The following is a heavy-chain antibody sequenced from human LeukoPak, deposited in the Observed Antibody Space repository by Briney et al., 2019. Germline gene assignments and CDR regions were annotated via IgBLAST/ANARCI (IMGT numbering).Heavy chain of an antibody. CDR1: GYTFTGYY. J-gene: IGHJ4*02. CDR3: ARGVLWFGELLKGGFDY. V-gene: IGHV1-2*06. CDR2: INPNSGGT. D-gene: IGHD3-10*01. Sequence: ASVKVSCKASGYTFTGYYMHWVRQAPGQGLEWMGRINPNSGGTNYAQKFQGRVTMTRDTSISTAYMELSRLRSDDTAVYYCARGVLWFGELLKGGFDYWGQGTLVTVSS.